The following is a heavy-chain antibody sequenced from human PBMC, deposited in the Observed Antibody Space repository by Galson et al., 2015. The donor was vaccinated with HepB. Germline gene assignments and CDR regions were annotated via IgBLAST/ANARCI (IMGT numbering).Heavy chain of an antibody. CDR1: RFTFSNYG. Sequence: SLRLSCAASRFTFSNYGMHWVRQAPGKGLEWVSIISYDGSNKYYADSVKGRFTISRDNSKNTLYLQMNSLRAEDTAVYYCAKDPKTYSRLQSTPSYMDIWGKGTTVTVSS. CDR3: AKDPKTYSRLQSTPSYMDI. V-gene: IGHV3-30*18. D-gene: IGHD4-11*01. CDR2: ISYDGSNK. J-gene: IGHJ6*03.